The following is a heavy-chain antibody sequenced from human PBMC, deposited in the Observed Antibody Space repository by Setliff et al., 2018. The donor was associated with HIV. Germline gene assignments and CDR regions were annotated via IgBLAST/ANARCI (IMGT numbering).Heavy chain of an antibody. Sequence: SETLSLTCTVSGGSISSHYWSWIRQPPGKGLEWIGYIYVSGITNYNPSLRSRVTISIDTPKNQFSLKLRSVTAADTAVYYCARDLVAAGFRQEYYYYMDVWGKGTTVTVSS. D-gene: IGHD6-13*01. CDR2: IYVSGIT. CDR3: ARDLVAAGFRQEYYYYMDV. V-gene: IGHV4-59*11. J-gene: IGHJ6*03. CDR1: GGSISSHY.